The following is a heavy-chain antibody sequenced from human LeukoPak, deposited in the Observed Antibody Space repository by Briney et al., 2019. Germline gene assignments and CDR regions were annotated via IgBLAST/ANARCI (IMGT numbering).Heavy chain of an antibody. CDR3: AKDLTTVVTPSDY. CDR2: ISGSGGST. V-gene: IGHV3-23*01. D-gene: IGHD4-23*01. CDR1: GFTFCSFA. J-gene: IGHJ4*02. Sequence: GSLRLPCSASGFTFCSFALSWVRQAPGKGLGWVSAISGSGGSTYYADSVKGRFTISRDNSKNTLYLQMNSLRAEDTAVYYCAKDLTTVVTPSDYWGQGTLVTVSS.